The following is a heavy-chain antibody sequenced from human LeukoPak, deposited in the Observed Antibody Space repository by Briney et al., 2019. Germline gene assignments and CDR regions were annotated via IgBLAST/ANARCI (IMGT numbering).Heavy chain of an antibody. CDR2: IIPILGIA. D-gene: IGHD6-13*01. CDR3: KEEQQLGFDY. Sequence: SVKVSCKASGGTFSSYAISWVRQAPGQGLEWMGRIIPILGIANYAQKFQGRVTITADKSTSTACMELSSLRSEDTAVYYCKEEQQLGFDYWGQGTLVTVSS. J-gene: IGHJ4*02. V-gene: IGHV1-69*04. CDR1: GGTFSSYA.